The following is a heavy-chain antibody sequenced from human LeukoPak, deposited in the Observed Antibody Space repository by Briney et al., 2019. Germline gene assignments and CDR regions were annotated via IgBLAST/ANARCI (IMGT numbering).Heavy chain of an antibody. CDR3: ARDPERLRSYTPFDY. D-gene: IGHD4-17*01. CDR1: GYTFTGYY. CDR2: INPNSGGT. J-gene: IGHJ4*02. V-gene: IGHV1-2*02. Sequence: GASVKVSCKASGYTFTGYYMHWVRQAPGQGLEWMGWINPNSGGTNYAQKFQGRVTMTRDTSISTAYMELSRLRSDDTAVYYCARDPERLRSYTPFDYWGQGTLVTVSS.